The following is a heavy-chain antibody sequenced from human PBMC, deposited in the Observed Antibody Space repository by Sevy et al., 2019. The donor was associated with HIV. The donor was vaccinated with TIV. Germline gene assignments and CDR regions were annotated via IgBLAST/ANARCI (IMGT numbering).Heavy chain of an antibody. D-gene: IGHD3-3*01. V-gene: IGHV3-49*04. CDR2: IRRKAFGGTT. Sequence: GGSLRLSCIASGFIYGDYAMNWVSQAPGKGLEWVGFIRRKAFGGTTQYAASVKGRFTISRDDSKSIAYLQMNSLKTEDTAVYYCTRGGSMTILSPWDYWGQGTLVTVSS. CDR1: GFIYGDYA. CDR3: TRGGSMTILSPWDY. J-gene: IGHJ4*02.